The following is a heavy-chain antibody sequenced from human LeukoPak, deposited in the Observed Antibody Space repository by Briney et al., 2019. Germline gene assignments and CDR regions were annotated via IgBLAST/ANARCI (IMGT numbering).Heavy chain of an antibody. CDR2: IWYDGSNK. D-gene: IGHD6-13*01. V-gene: IGHV3-33*01. Sequence: SGGSLRLSCAASGFTFSSYGMHWVRQAPGKRLEWVAVIWYDGSNKYYADSVKGRFTISRDNSKNTLYLQMNSLRAEDKAVYYCAREKSSSSWPYYYYGMDVWGKGTTVTVSS. J-gene: IGHJ6*04. CDR1: GFTFSSYG. CDR3: AREKSSSSWPYYYYGMDV.